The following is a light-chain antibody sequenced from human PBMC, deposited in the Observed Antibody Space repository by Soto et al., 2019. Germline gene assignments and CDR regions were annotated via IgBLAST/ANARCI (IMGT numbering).Light chain of an antibody. CDR2: DAS. Sequence: EIVLTQSPATLSLSPGERATLSCRASQSVSSYLAWYQQKPGQAPRLLIYDASKRATGIPARFSGSGFGTDYTLTIDGLEPEDFAVYYCQQYTQSLWTFGQGTKVDIK. CDR3: QQYTQSLWT. CDR1: QSVSSY. V-gene: IGKV3-11*01. J-gene: IGKJ1*01.